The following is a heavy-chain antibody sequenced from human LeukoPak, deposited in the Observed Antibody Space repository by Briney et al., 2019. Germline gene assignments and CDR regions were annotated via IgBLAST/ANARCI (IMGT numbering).Heavy chain of an antibody. CDR1: GGSISSGGYY. CDR2: IYYSGTT. Sequence: SETLSLTCTVSGGSISSGGYYWSWIRQHPGMGLEWIGYIYYSGTTYYNPSLKGRVTISVDTSENQFSLNLSSVTAADTAVYYCARVSNSGYYPFDFWGQGTLVTVSS. V-gene: IGHV4-31*03. CDR3: ARVSNSGYYPFDF. J-gene: IGHJ4*02. D-gene: IGHD3-22*01.